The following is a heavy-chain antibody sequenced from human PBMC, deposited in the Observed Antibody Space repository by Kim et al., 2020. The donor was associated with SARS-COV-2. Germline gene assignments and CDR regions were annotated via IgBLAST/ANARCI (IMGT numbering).Heavy chain of an antibody. D-gene: IGHD2-2*01. CDR1: GFTHA. CDR2: ISTGGST. V-gene: IGHV3-23*01. J-gene: IGHJ5*02. Sequence: GGSLRLSCEASGFTHAMTWVRQAPGKGLEWVSSISTGGSTYFADSVKGRFSISRDNSKNTLYLQMTSLRVEDTALYYCARPYGSIWYWFDPWGQGTLVTVSS. CDR3: ARPYGSIWYWFDP.